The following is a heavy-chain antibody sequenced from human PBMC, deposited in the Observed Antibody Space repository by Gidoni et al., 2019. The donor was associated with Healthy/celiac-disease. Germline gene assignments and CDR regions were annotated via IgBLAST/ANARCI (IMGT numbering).Heavy chain of an antibody. Sequence: QVQLVQSGAEGKKHGSAVKVSCKASGGTFRSYAISWERRAPGQGLEWMGGIIPIFGTANYAQKFQGRVTLTADKSTSTAYMELSSLRSEDTAVYYCASNGGLRYFDWLSPDYYYYGMDVWGQGTTVTVSS. CDR3: ASNGGLRYFDWLSPDYYYYGMDV. V-gene: IGHV1-69*06. CDR2: IIPIFGTA. CDR1: GGTFRSYA. D-gene: IGHD3-9*01. J-gene: IGHJ6*02.